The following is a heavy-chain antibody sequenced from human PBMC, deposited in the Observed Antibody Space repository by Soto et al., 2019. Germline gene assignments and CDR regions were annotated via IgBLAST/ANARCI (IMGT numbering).Heavy chain of an antibody. CDR1: GGSISRGGYS. CDR2: IYHSGST. Sequence: PSETLSLTCAVSGGSISRGGYSWIWIRQPPGKGLEWIGYIYHSGSTYYNPSLKSRVTISVDRSKNQFSLKLSSVTAADTAVYYCARGIVVVHYFDYWGQGTLVTVYS. D-gene: IGHD3-22*01. CDR3: ARGIVVVHYFDY. V-gene: IGHV4-30-2*01. J-gene: IGHJ4*02.